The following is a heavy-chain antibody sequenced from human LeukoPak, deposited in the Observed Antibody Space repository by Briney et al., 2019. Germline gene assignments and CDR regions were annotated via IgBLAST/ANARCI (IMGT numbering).Heavy chain of an antibody. CDR1: GFTFSSYG. D-gene: IGHD2-2*01. J-gene: IGHJ4*02. CDR2: IKEDGSEK. Sequence: GGSLRLSCAASGFTFSSYGMSWVRQAPGKGLEWLANIKEDGSEKYYVDSVKGRFTISSDNATNSLYLQMNSLRAEDTAVYYCASDHRDIVVVPAALTDYWGQGPLVPVSS. CDR3: ASDHRDIVVVPAALTDY. V-gene: IGHV3-7*01.